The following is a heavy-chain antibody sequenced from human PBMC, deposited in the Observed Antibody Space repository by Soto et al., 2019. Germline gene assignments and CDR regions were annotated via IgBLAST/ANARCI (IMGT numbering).Heavy chain of an antibody. J-gene: IGHJ6*02. CDR1: GFTFSNYW. Sequence: GGSLRLSCAASGFTFSNYWMHWVRQAPGKGLAWVSRVNSDGSGTAYADLAKGRFSISRDNAKNTVYLQMNSLRAEDTAVYYCGRAVWTVTDYYYYGMDVWGQGTTVTVSS. CDR3: GRAVWTVTDYYYYGMDV. V-gene: IGHV3-74*01. D-gene: IGHD1-20*01. CDR2: VNSDGSGT.